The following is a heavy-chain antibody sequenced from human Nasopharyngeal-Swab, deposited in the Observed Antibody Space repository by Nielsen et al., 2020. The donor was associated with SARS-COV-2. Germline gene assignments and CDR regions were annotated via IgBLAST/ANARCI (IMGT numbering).Heavy chain of an antibody. Sequence: SETLSLTCTVSGGSISSDGFYWSWIRQHPGKGLEWIGYIYYSGSTYYNPSLKSRVTISVDTSKNQFSLKLSSVTAADTAVYYCARVSGQLVLIDYWGQGTLVTVSS. CDR2: IYYSGST. D-gene: IGHD6-6*01. J-gene: IGHJ4*02. CDR3: ARVSGQLVLIDY. CDR1: GGSISSDGFY. V-gene: IGHV4-31*03.